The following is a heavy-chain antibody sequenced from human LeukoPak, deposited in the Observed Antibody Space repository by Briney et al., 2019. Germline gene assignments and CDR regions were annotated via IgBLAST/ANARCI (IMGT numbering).Heavy chain of an antibody. CDR1: GFTVSSNY. Sequence: PGGSLRLSCAASGFTVSSNYMSWVRQAPGKGLEWVSVIYSGGSTYYADPVKGRFTISRDNSKNTLYLQMNSLRAEDTAVYYCARAGGCSSTSCYTEGYYFDYWGQGTLVTVSS. CDR3: ARAGGCSSTSCYTEGYYFDY. D-gene: IGHD2-2*02. V-gene: IGHV3-66*01. J-gene: IGHJ4*02. CDR2: IYSGGST.